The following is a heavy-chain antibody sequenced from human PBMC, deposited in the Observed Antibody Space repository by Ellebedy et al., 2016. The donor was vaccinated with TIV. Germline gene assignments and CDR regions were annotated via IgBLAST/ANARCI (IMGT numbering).Heavy chain of an antibody. D-gene: IGHD6-19*01. CDR3: ARMVYGSGWDGYFDP. V-gene: IGHV5-51*01. Sequence: GESLKISCKGSGYTFTKYWIGWVRQMPGKGLEWMGIIYPGDSDTRYRPSFQGQVTISADKSINTVYLQWRSLQASDTAVYYCARMVYGSGWDGYFDPWGQGTLVTVSP. J-gene: IGHJ5*02. CDR2: IYPGDSDT. CDR1: GYTFTKYW.